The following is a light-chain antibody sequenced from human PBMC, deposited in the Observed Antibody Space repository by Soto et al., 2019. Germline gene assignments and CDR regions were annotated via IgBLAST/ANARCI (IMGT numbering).Light chain of an antibody. V-gene: IGKV1D-13*01. CDR1: QGISSS. CDR3: QHFNNYPIT. CDR2: DAS. Sequence: AIQLTQSPSSLSASIGDRVTITCRANQGISSSLAWYQQKPGKVPKLLIYDASSLESGVPSRFSGSGSGTDFTLTISNLQPEDFATYYCQHFNNYPITFGQGTRLEIK. J-gene: IGKJ5*01.